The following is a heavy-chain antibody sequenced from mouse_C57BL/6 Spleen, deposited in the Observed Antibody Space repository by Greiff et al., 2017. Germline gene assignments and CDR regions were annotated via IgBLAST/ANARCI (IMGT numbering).Heavy chain of an antibody. D-gene: IGHD1-1*01. Sequence: EVQGVESGGGLVKPGGSLKLSCAASGFTFSDYGMHWVRQAPEKGLEWVAYISSGSSTIYYADTVKGRFTISRDNAKNTLFLQMTSLRSEDTAMYYCAKDPDYGSSYRYFDVWGTGTTVTVSS. CDR2: ISSGSSTI. V-gene: IGHV5-17*01. CDR3: AKDPDYGSSYRYFDV. CDR1: GFTFSDYG. J-gene: IGHJ1*03.